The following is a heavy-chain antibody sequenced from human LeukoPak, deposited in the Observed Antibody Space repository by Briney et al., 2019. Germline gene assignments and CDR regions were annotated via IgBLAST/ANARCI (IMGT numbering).Heavy chain of an antibody. Sequence: SETLSLTCTVSGGSISSYYWSWIRQPPGKGLEGIGYIYYSGSTNYSPSLKSRVTISVDTSKNQFSLKLSSVTAADTAVYYCARSLYGDYAYWYFDLWGRGTLVTVSS. D-gene: IGHD4-17*01. CDR2: IYYSGST. CDR1: GGSISSYY. J-gene: IGHJ2*01. V-gene: IGHV4-59*08. CDR3: ARSLYGDYAYWYFDL.